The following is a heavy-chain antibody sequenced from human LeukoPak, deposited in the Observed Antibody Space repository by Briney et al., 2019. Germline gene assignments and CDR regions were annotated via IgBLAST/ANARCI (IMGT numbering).Heavy chain of an antibody. J-gene: IGHJ6*02. CDR3: ATTYYDISYGVDV. D-gene: IGHD3-9*01. V-gene: IGHV4-59*08. CDR1: GGSISSYY. Sequence: SETLSLTCTVSGGSISSYYWSWVRQPPGKGLEWIGYIYYSGSTNYNPSLKSRVTISVDTSKNQFSLKLSSVTAADTAVYYCATTYYDISYGVDVWGQGTTVTVSS. CDR2: IYYSGST.